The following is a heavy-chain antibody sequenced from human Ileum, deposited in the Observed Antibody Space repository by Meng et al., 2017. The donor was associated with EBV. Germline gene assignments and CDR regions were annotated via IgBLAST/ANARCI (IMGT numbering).Heavy chain of an antibody. CDR2: IYHSGST. V-gene: IGHV4-4*03. J-gene: IGHJ4*02. Sequence: GRGVGTPPVDASSPYAVASASVSRSNLWSLRLLPPGKGLEWIVEIYHSGSTNHNPSLKSRVTISVDKSKNQFSLNLSSVTAADTAVYYCARVGQWLPIDYWGQGTLVTVSS. D-gene: IGHD6-19*01. CDR1: SASVSRSNL. CDR3: ARVGQWLPIDY.